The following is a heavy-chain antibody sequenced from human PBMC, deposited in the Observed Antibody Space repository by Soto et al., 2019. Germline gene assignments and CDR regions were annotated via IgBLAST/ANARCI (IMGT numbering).Heavy chain of an antibody. CDR1: GFTFSSYW. V-gene: IGHV3-7*01. J-gene: IGHJ3*02. D-gene: IGHD2-2*01. Sequence: GGSLRLSCAASGFTFSSYWMSWVRQAPGKGLEWVANIKQDGSEKYYVDSVKGRFTISRDNAKNSLYLQMNSLRAEDTAVYYCAREPKYCSSTSCPFGAFDIWGQGTMVTVSS. CDR3: AREPKYCSSTSCPFGAFDI. CDR2: IKQDGSEK.